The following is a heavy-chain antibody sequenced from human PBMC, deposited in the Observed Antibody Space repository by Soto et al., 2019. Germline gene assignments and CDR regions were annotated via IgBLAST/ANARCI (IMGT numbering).Heavy chain of an antibody. CDR2: VYATGTT. D-gene: IGHD3-10*01. CDR3: VRDGSKTLRDWFDP. V-gene: IGHV4-4*07. Sequence: SETLSLTCSVSGGPISKFYGSWIRKTAGKGLEWMGRVYATGTTDYNPSLRSRVAMSVDISRKTFSLRLTSVTAADTGMYYCVRDGSKTLRDWFDPWGQGKLVTVSS. J-gene: IGHJ5*02. CDR1: GGPISKFY.